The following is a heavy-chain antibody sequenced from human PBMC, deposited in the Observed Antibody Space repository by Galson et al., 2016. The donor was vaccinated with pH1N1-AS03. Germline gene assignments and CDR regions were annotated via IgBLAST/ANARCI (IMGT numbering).Heavy chain of an antibody. CDR1: GFTFNKHV. CDR3: AKEENPPEGGIDI. J-gene: IGHJ3*02. D-gene: IGHD1-14*01. Sequence: SLRLSCAASGFTFNKHVMHWVRQAPGKGLEWVAFRWSDWTDDIKKEYADSVKGRFTISRDNAKNTLYLQMNSLRVEDTGVYYCAKEENPPEGGIDIWGQGAMVTVSS. V-gene: IGHV3-30*02. CDR2: RWSDWTDDIKK.